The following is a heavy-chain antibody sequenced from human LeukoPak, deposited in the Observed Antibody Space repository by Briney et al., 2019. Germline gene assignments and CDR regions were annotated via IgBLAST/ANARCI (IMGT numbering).Heavy chain of an antibody. D-gene: IGHD3-22*01. J-gene: IGHJ4*02. CDR3: ARPVGNGYYYD. Sequence: GVSLRLSCAASGFTFSSYWKSWVRQAPGKGLEGVANINQGGSEKYYGDSVEGRFTISRDNARNSVYLQMNSLRAEDTAVYYCARPVGNGYYYDWGQGTLVTASS. V-gene: IGHV3-7*01. CDR2: INQGGSEK. CDR1: GFTFSSYW.